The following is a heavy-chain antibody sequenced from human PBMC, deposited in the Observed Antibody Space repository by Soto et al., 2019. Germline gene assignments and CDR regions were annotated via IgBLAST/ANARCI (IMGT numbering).Heavy chain of an antibody. CDR1: GFTFSSYG. CDR3: AKDHRRWLHSGWYFDL. V-gene: IGHV3-30*18. Sequence: GGSLRLSCAASGFTFSSYGMHWVRQAPGKGLEWVAVISYDGSNKYYADSVKGRFTISRDNSKNTLYLQMNSLRAEDTAVYYCAKDHRRWLHSGWYFDLWGRGTLVTVSS. J-gene: IGHJ2*01. D-gene: IGHD5-12*01. CDR2: ISYDGSNK.